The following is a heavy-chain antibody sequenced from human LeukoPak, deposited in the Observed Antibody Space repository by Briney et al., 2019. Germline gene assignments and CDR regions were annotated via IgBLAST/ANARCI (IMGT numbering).Heavy chain of an antibody. CDR2: VHLDGRT. CDR3: ARGSIPSNPNIAARPVEKVHGIDV. J-gene: IGHJ6*02. CDR1: GGSVTSTNW. Sequence: SETLSLTCDVSGGSVTSTNWWTWVRQPPGKGLEWIEKVHLDGRTTYNPSLKRRLILSVDLPENHISLKLTSVTAADTAVYYCARGSIPSNPNIAARPVEKVHGIDVWGQGTTVTVSS. D-gene: IGHD6-6*01. V-gene: IGHV4-4*02.